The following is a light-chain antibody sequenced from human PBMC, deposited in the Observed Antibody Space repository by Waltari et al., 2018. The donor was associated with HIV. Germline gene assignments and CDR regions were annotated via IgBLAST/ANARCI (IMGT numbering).Light chain of an antibody. V-gene: IGLV3-19*01. CDR3: NSRDSSGNRV. J-gene: IGLJ3*02. CDR1: SPRSYY. Sequence: SSELTQDPAVSVALGQTVRITCQGDSPRSYYASWYQQKPRQAPVLVIYGKNNRPSGIPDRFSGSSSGNTASLTITGAQAEDEADYYCNSRDSSGNRVFGGGTNLTVL. CDR2: GKN.